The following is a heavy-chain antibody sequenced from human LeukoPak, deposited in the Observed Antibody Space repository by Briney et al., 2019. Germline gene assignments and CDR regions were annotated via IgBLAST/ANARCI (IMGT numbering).Heavy chain of an antibody. V-gene: IGHV4-61*02. D-gene: IGHD3-16*01. CDR3: ARGASPKDAVFFDY. J-gene: IGHJ4*02. Sequence: SETLSLTCSVSGVSITSGSYYWGWIRQSAGKALEWIGRVHSSGDIYHNAAFRSRAAVSGGASKNQFSLQLNSVTAADTAVYYCARGASPKDAVFFDYWGQGALITVSS. CDR2: VHSSGDI. CDR1: GVSITSGSYY.